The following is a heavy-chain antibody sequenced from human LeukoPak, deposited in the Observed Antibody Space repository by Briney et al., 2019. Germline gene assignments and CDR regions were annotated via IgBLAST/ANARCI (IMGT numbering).Heavy chain of an antibody. CDR1: GYTFTGYY. J-gene: IGHJ4*02. CDR3: AREQKLVFYFFYY. V-gene: IGHV1-2*02. Sequence: ASVKVSCKASGYTFTGYYMHWVRQAPGQGLEWMGWINPNSGGANYAQKFQGRVTMTRDTSISTAYMELSRLRSDDTAVYYCAREQKLVFYFFYYWGQGTLVTVSS. D-gene: IGHD3-9*01. CDR2: INPNSGGA.